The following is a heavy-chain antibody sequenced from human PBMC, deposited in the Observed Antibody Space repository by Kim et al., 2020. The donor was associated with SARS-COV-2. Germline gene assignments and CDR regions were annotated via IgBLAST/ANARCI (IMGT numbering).Heavy chain of an antibody. CDR3: ARDLLVVETLCYFDY. CDR1: GYTFTSYG. V-gene: IGHV1-18*01. J-gene: IGHJ4*02. CDR2: ISAYNGNT. D-gene: IGHD2-2*01. Sequence: ASVKVSCKASGYTFTSYGISWVRQAPGQGLEWMGWISAYNGNTNYAQKLQGRVTMTTNTSTSTAYMELRSLRSDDTAVYYCARDLLVVETLCYFDYWGQGTLVTVSS.